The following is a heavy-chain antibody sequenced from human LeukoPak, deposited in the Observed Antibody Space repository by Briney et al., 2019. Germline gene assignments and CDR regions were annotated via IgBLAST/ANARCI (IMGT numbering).Heavy chain of an antibody. CDR2: ISSSGSTI. D-gene: IGHD4-17*01. V-gene: IGHV3-11*04. Sequence: GGCLRLSCAASGFTFSDYYMSWIRQAPGKGLEWVSYISSSGSTIYYADSVKGRFTISRDNAKNSLYLQMNSLTAEDTAVYYCARDRSTVTTWLDYWGQGTLVTVSS. J-gene: IGHJ4*02. CDR1: GFTFSDYY. CDR3: ARDRSTVTTWLDY.